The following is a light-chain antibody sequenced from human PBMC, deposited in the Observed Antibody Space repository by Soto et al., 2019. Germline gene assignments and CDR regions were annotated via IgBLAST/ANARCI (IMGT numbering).Light chain of an antibody. CDR2: GAS. V-gene: IGKV3-15*01. CDR1: QSVGSY. Sequence: ELVMTQSPATLSVSPGERASLSCRASQSVGSYLAWYQHKPGQAPRLLIYGASTRAAGVPVRFSGGGSGTDFTLTISSLQSEDFAIFYCQQYNNWPRTFGQGTKVEIK. J-gene: IGKJ1*01. CDR3: QQYNNWPRT.